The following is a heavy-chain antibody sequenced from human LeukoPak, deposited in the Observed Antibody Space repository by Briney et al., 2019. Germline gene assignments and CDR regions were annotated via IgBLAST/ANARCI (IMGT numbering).Heavy chain of an antibody. CDR3: AKDALEYYDTSGLTTCFDY. J-gene: IGHJ4*02. CDR1: GFTFSSYT. V-gene: IGHV3-21*04. Sequence: GGSLRLSCAASGFTFSSYTMNWVRQAPGKGLEWVSAISSSSSYIYYADSVKGRFTISRHNAKRSLYLQMNSLRAEDTAVYYCAKDALEYYDTSGLTTCFDYWGQGTLVTVSS. D-gene: IGHD3-22*01. CDR2: ISSSSSYI.